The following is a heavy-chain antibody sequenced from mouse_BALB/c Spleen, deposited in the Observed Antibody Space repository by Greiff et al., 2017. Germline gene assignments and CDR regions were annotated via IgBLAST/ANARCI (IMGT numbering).Heavy chain of an antibody. J-gene: IGHJ2*01. Sequence: EVMLVESGGGLVQPGGSLRLSCATSGFTFTDYYMSWVRQPPGKALEWLGFIRNKANGYTTEYSASVKGRFTISRDNSQSILYLQMNTLRAEDSATYYCARAYGNYNFDYWGQGTTLTVSS. CDR3: ARAYGNYNFDY. CDR2: IRNKANGYTT. V-gene: IGHV7-3*02. CDR1: GFTFTDYY. D-gene: IGHD2-1*01.